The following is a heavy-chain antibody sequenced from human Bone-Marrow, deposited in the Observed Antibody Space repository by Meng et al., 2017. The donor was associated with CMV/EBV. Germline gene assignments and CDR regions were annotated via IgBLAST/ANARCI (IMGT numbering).Heavy chain of an antibody. CDR2: SYYTGA. CDR1: GGPIKNPNYY. Sequence: LRLSCTVSGGPIKNPNYYWSWNRHQPGKGLEWLGYSYYTGAYYNPSLAIRIFISLDSSNNRYSLTLRDVTAADTALYFCARVRGSGSEDYWGPGTLVTVSS. V-gene: IGHV4-31*03. CDR3: ARVRGSGSEDY. J-gene: IGHJ4*02. D-gene: IGHD3-10*01.